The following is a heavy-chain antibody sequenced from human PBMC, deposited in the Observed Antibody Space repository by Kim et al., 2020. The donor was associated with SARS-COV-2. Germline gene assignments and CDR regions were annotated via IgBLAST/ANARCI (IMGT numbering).Heavy chain of an antibody. V-gene: IGHV5-10-1*01. CDR1: GYSFTSYW. J-gene: IGHJ5*02. CDR3: ARAGVTTVTAGWFDP. CDR2: IDPSDSYT. Sequence: GESLKISCKGSGYSFTSYWISWVRQMPGKGLEWMGRIDPSDSYTNYSPSFQGHVTISADKSISTAYLQWSSLKASDTAMYYCARAGVTTVTAGWFDPWGQGTLVTVSS. D-gene: IGHD4-4*01.